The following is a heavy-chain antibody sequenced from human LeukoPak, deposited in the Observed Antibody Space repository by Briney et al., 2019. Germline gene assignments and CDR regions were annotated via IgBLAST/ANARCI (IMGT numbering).Heavy chain of an antibody. J-gene: IGHJ6*02. V-gene: IGHV4-34*01. CDR3: AREPYYDFWSGYYTGEVERYGMDV. CDR1: GGSFSGYY. D-gene: IGHD3-3*01. CDR2: INHSGST. Sequence: SETLSLTCAVYGGSFSGYYWSWIRQPPGKGLEWIGEINHSGSTNYNPSLKSRVTISVDTSKNQFSLKLSSVTAADTAVYYCAREPYYDFWSGYYTGEVERYGMDVWGQGTTVTVSS.